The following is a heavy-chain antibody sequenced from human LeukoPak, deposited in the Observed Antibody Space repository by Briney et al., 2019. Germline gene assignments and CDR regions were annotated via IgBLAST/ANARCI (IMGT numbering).Heavy chain of an antibody. V-gene: IGHV4-61*01. CDR1: GGSVSSGSYY. J-gene: IGHJ3*01. CDR2: SHYSGST. D-gene: IGHD2-15*01. CDR3: ARYLPRTDIGYAFDV. Sequence: SETLSLTCTVSGGSVSSGSYYWHWIRQPPGKGLEWIGYSHYSGSTRYNPSLKSRLTISVDTSKNQFSLRLSSVTAADTAVYYCARYLPRTDIGYAFDVWGQGTVVTVSS.